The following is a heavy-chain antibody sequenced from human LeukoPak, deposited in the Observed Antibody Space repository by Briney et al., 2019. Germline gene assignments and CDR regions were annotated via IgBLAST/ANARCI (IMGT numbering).Heavy chain of an antibody. J-gene: IGHJ6*04. CDR2: IYYSGST. D-gene: IGHD6-13*01. CDR1: GGSISSYY. CDR3: ARYHSSSWYYGDYGMDV. V-gene: IGHV4-59*01. Sequence: PSETLSLTCTVSGGSISSYYWSWIRQPPGKGLEWIGYIYYSGSTNYNPSLKSRVTISVDTSKNQFSLKLSPVTAADTAVYYCARYHSSSWYYGDYGMDVWGKGTTVTVSS.